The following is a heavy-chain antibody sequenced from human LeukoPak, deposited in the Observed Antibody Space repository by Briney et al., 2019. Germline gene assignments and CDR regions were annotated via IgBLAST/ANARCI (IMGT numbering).Heavy chain of an antibody. CDR2: IYYSGST. D-gene: IGHD3-10*01. Sequence: PSETLSLTCTVSGGSISSYYWSWIRQPPGKGLEWIGYIYYSGSTNYNPSLKSRVTISVDTSKNQFSLKLSSVTAADTAVYYCARGDYYGPPHMDVWGQGTTVTVSS. CDR3: ARGDYYGPPHMDV. CDR1: GGSISSYY. J-gene: IGHJ6*02. V-gene: IGHV4-59*01.